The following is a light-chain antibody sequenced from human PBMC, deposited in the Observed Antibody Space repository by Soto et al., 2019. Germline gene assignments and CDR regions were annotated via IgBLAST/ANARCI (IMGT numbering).Light chain of an antibody. V-gene: IGKV1-9*01. CDR1: QDISRY. J-gene: IGKJ4*01. CDR3: QQLNSHPLT. Sequence: IQLTQSPSSLSASVGDRVTITCRASQDISRYLAWYQQNPGKAPKLLIHSASTLQSGVPLRFSSSGSGTDFTLSISSLQPEDFATYYCQQLNSHPLTFGGGTKVDIK. CDR2: SAS.